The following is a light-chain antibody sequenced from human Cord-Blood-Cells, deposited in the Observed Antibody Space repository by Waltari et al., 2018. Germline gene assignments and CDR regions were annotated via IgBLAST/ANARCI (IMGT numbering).Light chain of an antibody. Sequence: QTALPPPAPVSGSPGQSIPISCTGTSSDVGGYTHVYWYQQHPAKAPKLMNYDVSNRPSGVSNRFSGSKSGNTASLTISGRQAEDEADYDCSSYTSSSTYVFGTGTKVTVL. CDR3: SSYTSSSTYV. V-gene: IGLV2-14*01. J-gene: IGLJ1*01. CDR1: SSDVGGYTH. CDR2: DVS.